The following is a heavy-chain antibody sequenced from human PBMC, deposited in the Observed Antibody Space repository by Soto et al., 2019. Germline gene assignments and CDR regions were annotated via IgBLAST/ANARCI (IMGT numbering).Heavy chain of an antibody. CDR3: ANGGDGYNNDYYYGMDV. V-gene: IGHV3-30*18. CDR2: ISYDGSNK. CDR1: GFTFSSYG. J-gene: IGHJ6*02. Sequence: LRLSCAASGFTFSSYGMHWVRQAPGKGLEWVAVISYDGSNKYYADSVKGRFTISRDNSKNTLYLQMNSLRAEDTAVYYCANGGDGYNNDYYYGMDVWGQGTTVTVSS. D-gene: IGHD3-16*01.